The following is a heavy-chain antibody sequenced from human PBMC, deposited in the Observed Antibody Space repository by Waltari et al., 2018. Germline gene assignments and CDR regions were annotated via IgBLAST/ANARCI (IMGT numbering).Heavy chain of an antibody. D-gene: IGHD6-13*01. V-gene: IGHV4-38-2*01. CDR2: IYHSGST. J-gene: IGHJ4*02. CDR3: ARTRNIAAAGTWYYFDY. Sequence: QVQLQESGPGLVKPSETLSLTCAVSGYSISSGYYWGWIRQPPGKGLEWIGSIYHSGSTYHNPSLKSRVTISVDTSKNQFSLKLSSVTAADTAVYYCARTRNIAAAGTWYYFDYWGQGTLVTVSS. CDR1: GYSISSGYY.